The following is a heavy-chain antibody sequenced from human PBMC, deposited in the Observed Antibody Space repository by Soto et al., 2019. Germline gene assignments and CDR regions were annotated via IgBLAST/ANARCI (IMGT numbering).Heavy chain of an antibody. CDR3: ARGAYDSSGYQYYFDY. CDR2: IIPIFGTA. J-gene: IGHJ4*02. CDR1: GGTFSSSA. Sequence: QVQLVQSGAEVKKPGSSVKVSCKASGGTFSSSAISWVRQAPGQGLEWMGGIIPIFGTANYEQKFQGRVTITADEYPSTASMELSRLRSEDTAVYYCARGAYDSSGYQYYFDYWGKGTQVTVSS. V-gene: IGHV1-69*01. D-gene: IGHD3-22*01.